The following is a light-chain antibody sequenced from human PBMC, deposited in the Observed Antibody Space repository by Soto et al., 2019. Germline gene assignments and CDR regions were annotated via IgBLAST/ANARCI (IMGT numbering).Light chain of an antibody. Sequence: EILFTQSPGTLSLSPGERATLSYRASQTVSSSFLAWYQQTPGQAPRILIYAASSRDTGIPDRFSGSGSGTDFTLTISRLEPEDSEVYYCQQYNSWLWTFGQGTKVDIK. V-gene: IGKV3-20*01. CDR3: QQYNSWLWT. CDR2: AAS. CDR1: QTVSSSF. J-gene: IGKJ1*01.